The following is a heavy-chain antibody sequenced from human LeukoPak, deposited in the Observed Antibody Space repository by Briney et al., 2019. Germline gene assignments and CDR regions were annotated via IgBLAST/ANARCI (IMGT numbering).Heavy chain of an antibody. CDR3: ARDWELGH. Sequence: SKTLSLTCTVSGGSIGNFFWSWIRQSPGEGLEWIGFIYENGRTSYNPSLKSRVTISVDMSKNQFSLRLTSMTAADTAVYYCARDWELGHWGRGILVTVTS. J-gene: IGHJ4*02. V-gene: IGHV4-59*01. CDR2: IYENGRT. CDR1: GGSIGNFF. D-gene: IGHD1-26*01.